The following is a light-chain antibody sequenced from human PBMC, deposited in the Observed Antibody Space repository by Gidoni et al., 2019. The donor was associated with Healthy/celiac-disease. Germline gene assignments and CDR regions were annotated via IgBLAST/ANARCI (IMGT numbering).Light chain of an antibody. Sequence: NVLTQSPGTLSLSPGERATHSRRASQSVSSSYLAWYQQKPGQAPRLLIYVASSRATGIPDRFSGSGSGTDFTLTISRLEPEDFAVYYCQQDGSSPFSFXPXTKLDIK. CDR3: QQDGSSPFS. V-gene: IGKV3-20*01. CDR1: QSVSSSY. CDR2: VAS. J-gene: IGKJ3*01.